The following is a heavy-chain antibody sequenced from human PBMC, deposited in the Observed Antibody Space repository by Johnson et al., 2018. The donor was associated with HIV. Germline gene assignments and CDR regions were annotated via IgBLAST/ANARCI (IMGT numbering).Heavy chain of an antibody. D-gene: IGHD1-26*01. CDR2: IYSGGNT. CDR3: ARALVDDAFDI. Sequence: VQLVESGGGVVQPGRSLRLSCAASGFAVSKNYLTWVRQAPGKGLEWVSIIYSGGNTYYADSVKGRFTISRDNSKNTLYLQMNSLRAEDTAVYYCARALVDDAFDIWGQGTMVTVSS. J-gene: IGHJ3*02. V-gene: IGHV3-66*01. CDR1: GFAVSKNY.